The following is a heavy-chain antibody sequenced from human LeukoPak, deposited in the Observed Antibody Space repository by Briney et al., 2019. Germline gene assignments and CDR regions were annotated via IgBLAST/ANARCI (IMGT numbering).Heavy chain of an antibody. J-gene: IGHJ5*02. V-gene: IGHV4-30-4*01. CDR3: ARYGSGSTWFDP. CDR1: GGSISRDNYR. D-gene: IGHD3-10*01. Sequence: SETLSLTCTVSGGSISRDNYRWRWIRQPPGKGLEWIGYINYSGSTYYSPSLKSRVTISVDTSQNQFFLKLSSVTAADTAVYYCARYGSGSTWFDPWGQGTLVTVSS. CDR2: INYSGST.